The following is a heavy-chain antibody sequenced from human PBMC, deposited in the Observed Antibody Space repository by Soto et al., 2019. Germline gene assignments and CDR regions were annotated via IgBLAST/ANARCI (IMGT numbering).Heavy chain of an antibody. CDR3: AKDPRYSSSWYYFDY. D-gene: IGHD6-13*01. J-gene: IGHJ4*02. CDR1: GFTFSSYA. V-gene: IGHV3-23*01. CDR2: ISGSGGST. Sequence: GGSLRLSCAASGFTFSSYAMSWVRQAPGKGLEWVSAISGSGGSTYYADSVTGRFTISRGNSKNTLYLQMNSPRAEDTAVYYCAKDPRYSSSWYYFDYWGQGTLVTVSS.